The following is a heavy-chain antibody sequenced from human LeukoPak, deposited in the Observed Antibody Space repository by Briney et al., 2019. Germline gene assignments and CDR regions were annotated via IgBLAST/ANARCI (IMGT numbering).Heavy chain of an antibody. D-gene: IGHD2-2*01. CDR1: GGSISSGNYY. J-gene: IGHJ4*02. CDR2: IYSSGST. Sequence: SETLSLTCTVSGGSISSGNYYWSWIRQPAGKGLEWIGRIYSSGSTSYNPSLKSRVTISVDTSKIQFSLRLTSVTAADTAVYYCAGGKNTYAVYYFDYWGQGTLVTVSS. CDR3: AGGKNTYAVYYFDY. V-gene: IGHV4-61*02.